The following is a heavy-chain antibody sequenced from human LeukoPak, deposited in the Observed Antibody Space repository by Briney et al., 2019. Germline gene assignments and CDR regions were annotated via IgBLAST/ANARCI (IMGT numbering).Heavy chain of an antibody. V-gene: IGHV1-69*06. D-gene: IGHD6-13*01. J-gene: IGHJ4*02. CDR3: AREVAHSSFYDY. CDR2: IIPIFGTA. Sequence: SVKVSCKASGGTFSSYAISWVRQAPGQGLEWMGGIIPIFGTANYAQKFQGRVTIIADKSTSTAYMELSSLRSEDTAVYYCAREVAHSSFYDYWGQGTLVTVSS. CDR1: GGTFSSYA.